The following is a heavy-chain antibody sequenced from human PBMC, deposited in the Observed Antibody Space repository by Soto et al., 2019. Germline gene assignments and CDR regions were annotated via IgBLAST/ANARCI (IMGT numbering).Heavy chain of an antibody. CDR2: VYYTGGT. CDR3: AKRPRATGYTNYFPLDV. CDR1: GASISSGNW. Sequence: QVQLQESGPGLVKPSGTLSLTCAVSGASISSGNWWTWVRQSPDKGLEWIGEVYYTGGTNYHPSLNSRVTNSVDKYTNLFSLDLTSVTAAATAFYYCAKRPRATGYTNYFPLDVWGLGTTVTVS. D-gene: IGHD5-12*01. V-gene: IGHV4-4*02. J-gene: IGHJ6*02.